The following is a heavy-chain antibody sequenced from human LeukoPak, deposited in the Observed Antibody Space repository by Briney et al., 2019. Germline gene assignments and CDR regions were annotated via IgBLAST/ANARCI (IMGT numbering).Heavy chain of an antibody. CDR3: AREVIRVYYFDY. J-gene: IGHJ4*02. D-gene: IGHD3-22*01. CDR2: IIPVFGTA. Sequence: SVKVSCKASGGTFSSYAISWVRQAPGQGLEWMGRIIPVFGTANYAQKFQGRVTITTDESTSTASMELSSLRSEDTAVYYCAREVIRVYYFDYWGQGTLVTVSS. V-gene: IGHV1-69*05. CDR1: GGTFSSYA.